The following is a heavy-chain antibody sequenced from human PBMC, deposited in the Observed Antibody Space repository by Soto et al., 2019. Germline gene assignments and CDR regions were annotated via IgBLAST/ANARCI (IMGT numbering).Heavy chain of an antibody. V-gene: IGHV2-5*02. CDR1: GFSLSNSGMG. CDR2: IYLDDDK. J-gene: IGHJ4*02. Sequence: QITLKESGPTLVKPTQTFTLACTFSGFSLSNSGMGVGWIRQPPGKALEWLALIYLDDDKRYSPSLKSRLTITKDTSKNQVVLTMTNMDPVDTATYYCAHYSSTSSFDYWGQGTLVTVSS. D-gene: IGHD6-13*01. CDR3: AHYSSTSSFDY.